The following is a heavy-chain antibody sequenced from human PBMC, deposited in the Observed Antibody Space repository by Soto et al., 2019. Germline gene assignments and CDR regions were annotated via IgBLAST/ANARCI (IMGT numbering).Heavy chain of an antibody. CDR2: INHSGST. CDR3: ARGGYSSSVSAHVTSRNNWFAP. D-gene: IGHD6-6*01. V-gene: IGHV4-34*01. Sequence: PSETLSLTCAVYGGSFSGYYWSWIRQPPGKGLEWIGEINHSGSTNCNPSLKSRVTISVDTSKNQFSLKLSSVTAADTAVYYCARGGYSSSVSAHVTSRNNWFAPWGQGTLVTVSS. CDR1: GGSFSGYY. J-gene: IGHJ5*02.